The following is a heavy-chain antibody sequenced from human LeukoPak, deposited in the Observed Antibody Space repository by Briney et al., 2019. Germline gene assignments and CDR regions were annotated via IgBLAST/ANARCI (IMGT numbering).Heavy chain of an antibody. CDR2: TNHSGST. V-gene: IGHV4-34*01. D-gene: IGHD3-10*01. Sequence: PSETLSLTCAVYGGSFSGYYWSWIRQPPGKGLEWIGETNHSGSTNYNPSLKSRVTISVDTSKNQFSLKLSSVTAADTAVYYCARELGYYGSGSYFDYWGQGTLVTVSS. CDR1: GGSFSGYY. J-gene: IGHJ4*02. CDR3: ARELGYYGSGSYFDY.